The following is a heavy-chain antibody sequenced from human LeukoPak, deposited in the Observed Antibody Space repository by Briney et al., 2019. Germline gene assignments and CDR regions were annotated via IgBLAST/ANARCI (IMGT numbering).Heavy chain of an antibody. D-gene: IGHD3-16*01. CDR2: TSSDGSTK. J-gene: IGHJ4*02. V-gene: IGHV3-30*03. CDR3: GEKAAGGFDAPLDC. CDR1: GFTFSIYG. Sequence: PGGSLRLSCAASGFTFSIYGMYWVRQAPGKGLECVAVTSSDGSTKHYADSVKGRFIISRDNSKNTLYLQMNSLRAEDTAVYYCGEKAAGGFDAPLDCWGQGTLVTVSS.